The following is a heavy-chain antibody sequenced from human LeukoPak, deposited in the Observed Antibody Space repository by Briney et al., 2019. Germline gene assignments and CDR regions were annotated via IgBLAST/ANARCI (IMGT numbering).Heavy chain of an antibody. CDR1: GFTFSSYG. D-gene: IGHD2-15*01. CDR2: IRYDGSNK. CDR3: AKDLSIGYSYYGQFDY. J-gene: IGHJ4*02. V-gene: IGHV3-30*02. Sequence: PGGSLRLSCAASGFTFSSYGMHWVRQAPGKGLEWVAFIRYDGSNKYYADSVKGRFTISRDNSKNTLYLQMNSLRAEDTAVYYCAKDLSIGYSYYGQFDYWGQGTLVTVSS.